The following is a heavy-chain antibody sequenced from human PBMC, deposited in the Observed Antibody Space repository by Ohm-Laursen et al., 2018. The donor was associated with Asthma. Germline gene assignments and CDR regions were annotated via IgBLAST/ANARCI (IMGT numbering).Heavy chain of an antibody. Sequence: SLRLSCAASGFTFSNFAMHWVRPAPGKGLEWVSIITSDGNWTSYADSVKGRFTISRDNSKNTLCMQMNSLRAEDTAVYYCARRDFSGGDPSAAFDIWGQGTMVTVSS. V-gene: IGHV3-30-3*01. CDR2: ITSDGNWT. D-gene: IGHD2-21*02. CDR1: GFTFSNFA. J-gene: IGHJ3*02. CDR3: ARRDFSGGDPSAAFDI.